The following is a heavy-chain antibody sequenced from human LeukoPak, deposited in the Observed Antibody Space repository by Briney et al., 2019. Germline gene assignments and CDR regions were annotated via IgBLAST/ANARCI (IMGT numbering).Heavy chain of an antibody. CDR1: GFTFSSYA. V-gene: IGHV3-23*01. J-gene: IGHJ4*02. CDR2: TSGSGGST. Sequence: GGSLRLSCAASGFTFSSYAMSWVRQAPGKGLEWVSATSGSGGSTYYADSVKGRFTISRDNSKNTLYLQMNSLRAEDTAVYYCAKFSSSGSSGYYPTPFDYWGQGTLVTVSS. CDR3: AKFSSSGSSGYYPTPFDY. D-gene: IGHD3-22*01.